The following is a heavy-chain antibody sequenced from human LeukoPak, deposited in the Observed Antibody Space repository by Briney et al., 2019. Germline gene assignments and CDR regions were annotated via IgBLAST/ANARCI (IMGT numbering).Heavy chain of an antibody. CDR2: INHSGST. CDR1: GGSFSGYY. D-gene: IGHD5-12*01. J-gene: IGHJ4*02. V-gene: IGHV4-34*01. CDR3: ARERVSGYDSLVDY. Sequence: SETLSLTCAVYGGSFSGYYWSWIRQPPGKGLEWIGEINHSGSTNYNPSLKSRVTISVDTSKNQFSLKLSSVTAADTAVYYCARERVSGYDSLVDYWGQGTLVTVSS.